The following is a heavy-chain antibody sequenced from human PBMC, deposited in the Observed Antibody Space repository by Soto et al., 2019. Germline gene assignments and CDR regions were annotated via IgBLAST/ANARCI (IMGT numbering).Heavy chain of an antibody. CDR2: ISDDANQK. Sequence: VQLVESGGGVVQPERSLRLSCEASGFIFRSYAIQWVRQAPGKGLEWVAVISDDANQKYYADSVKGRFIISRDNSKNTLYLQMNSLRAEDTAVYYCAKKAGYSGYDPFDYWGQGTLVTVSS. CDR1: GFIFRSYA. V-gene: IGHV3-30-3*02. D-gene: IGHD5-12*01. J-gene: IGHJ4*02. CDR3: AKKAGYSGYDPFDY.